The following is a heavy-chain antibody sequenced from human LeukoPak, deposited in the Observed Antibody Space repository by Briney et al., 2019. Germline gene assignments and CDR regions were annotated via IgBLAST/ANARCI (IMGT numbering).Heavy chain of an antibody. V-gene: IGHV3-33*01. J-gene: IGHJ3*02. CDR3: TRDADTSGHYDIFDI. CDR1: GFTFSDYG. Sequence: GSLRLSCATSGFTFSDYGIHWVRQAPGKGLEWVAVTWSDGIRKYYTDSVKGRFTVSRDTSKNTQYLEMSSLRVEDTAVYYCTRDADTSGHYDIFDIWGQGTMVTVSS. D-gene: IGHD6-19*01. CDR2: TWSDGIRK.